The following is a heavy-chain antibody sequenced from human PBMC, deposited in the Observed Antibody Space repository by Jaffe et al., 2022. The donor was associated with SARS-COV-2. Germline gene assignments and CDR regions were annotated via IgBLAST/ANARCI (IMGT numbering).Heavy chain of an antibody. CDR2: IFQSGST. CDR3: ARVNDYYYYMDV. CDR1: GGSISTRNW. J-gene: IGHJ6*02. V-gene: IGHV4-4*02. Sequence: QVQLQESGPGLVKPSGTLSLTCAVSGGSISTRNWWSWVRQPPGKGLEWIGEIFQSGSTNFNPSLKSRVTISIDKPKNQFSLNLNSVTAADTAVYYCARVNDYYYYMDVWGQGTTVTVSS.